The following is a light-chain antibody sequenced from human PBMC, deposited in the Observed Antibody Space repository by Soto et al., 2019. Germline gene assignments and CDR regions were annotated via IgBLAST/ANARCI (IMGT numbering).Light chain of an antibody. CDR1: SSDIGGYNY. CDR3: SSYTGIRSVV. Sequence: QSALTQPASVSGSPGQSLTISCTGTSSDIGGYNYVSWYQQHPGKAPQLVIYDVSNRPSGVSNRFSGSKSGNTASLAISGVQAEDEADYYCSSYTGIRSVVFGGGTKLTVL. V-gene: IGLV2-14*03. J-gene: IGLJ2*01. CDR2: DVS.